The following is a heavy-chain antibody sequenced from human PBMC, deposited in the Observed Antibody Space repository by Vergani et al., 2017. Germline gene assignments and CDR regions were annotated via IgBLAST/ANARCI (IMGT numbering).Heavy chain of an antibody. D-gene: IGHD3-22*01. CDR3: ARGPYYYDSSGYYDDDAFDI. CDR2: IKQDGSEK. CDR1: GFTFSSYW. Sequence: EVQLVESGGGLVQPGGSLRLSCAASGFTFSSYWMSWVRQAPGKGLEWVANIKQDGSEKYYVDSVKGRITISRDNAKNSLYLQMNSLRAEDTAVYYCARGPYYYDSSGYYDDDAFDIWGQGTMVTVSS. J-gene: IGHJ3*02. V-gene: IGHV3-7*01.